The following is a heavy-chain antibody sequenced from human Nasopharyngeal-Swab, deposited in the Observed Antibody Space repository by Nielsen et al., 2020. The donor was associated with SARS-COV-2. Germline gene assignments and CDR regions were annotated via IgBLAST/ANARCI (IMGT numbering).Heavy chain of an antibody. CDR2: INHSGST. V-gene: IGHV4-34*01. CDR1: GGSFSGYY. D-gene: IGHD6-13*01. Sequence: SETLSLTCAVYGGSFSGYYWSWVRQPPGKGLEWIGEINHSGSTNYNPSLKSRVTISVDTSKNQFSLKLTSVTAADTAVYFCARDASYTRSPRPLDHWGQGTLVTVSS. CDR3: ARDASYTRSPRPLDH. J-gene: IGHJ4*02.